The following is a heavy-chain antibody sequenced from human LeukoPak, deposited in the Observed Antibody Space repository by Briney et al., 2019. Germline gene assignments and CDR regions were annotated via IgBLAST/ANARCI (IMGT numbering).Heavy chain of an antibody. CDR2: TYYSGST. CDR3: ARQGAYYDILTGYSGFDY. V-gene: IGHV4-59*08. D-gene: IGHD3-9*01. Sequence: PSETLSLTCTVSGGSISTYYWSWIRQPPGKGLEWIGYTYYSGSTNYNPSLRSRVTISVDTSKNQFSLKLSSVTAADTAVYYCARQGAYYDILTGYSGFDYWGQGTLVTVSS. J-gene: IGHJ4*02. CDR1: GGSISTYY.